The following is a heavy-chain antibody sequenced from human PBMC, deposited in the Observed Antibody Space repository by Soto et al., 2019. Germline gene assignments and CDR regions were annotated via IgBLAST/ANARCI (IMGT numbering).Heavy chain of an antibody. CDR2: IYHGGTT. CDR3: ARVHVMVVAGSTFDY. V-gene: IGHV4-38-2*02. Sequence: PSETLSLTCTVSGYSISSCSYWAGIRQPPGKGPEWIASIYHGGTTFYNPSLKSRITISVDTSNNQFSLKLTSVTAADTAVYYCARVHVMVVAGSTFDYWGHGTLVTVSS. J-gene: IGHJ4*01. D-gene: IGHD6-19*01. CDR1: GYSISSCSY.